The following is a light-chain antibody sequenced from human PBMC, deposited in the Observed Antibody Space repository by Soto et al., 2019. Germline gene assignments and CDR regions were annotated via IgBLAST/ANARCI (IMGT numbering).Light chain of an antibody. J-gene: IGKJ1*01. V-gene: IGKV1-5*03. CDR3: QHYYTCTRT. CDR2: KAC. Sequence: DIQMTQSPSTLSASVGDRVSITCRASQSISTYLAWYQQKPGTAPKLLIYKACSLGSGVPSRFSGSGSGTDCTLTISSLQPDDAATYYCQHYYTCTRTFGRGAKVDIK. CDR1: QSISTY.